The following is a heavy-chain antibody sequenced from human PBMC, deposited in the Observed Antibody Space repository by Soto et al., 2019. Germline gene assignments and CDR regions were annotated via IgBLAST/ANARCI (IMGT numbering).Heavy chain of an antibody. V-gene: IGHV1-69*12. CDR2: IIPTFDTA. D-gene: IGHD3-16*01. J-gene: IGHJ5*02. Sequence: QVQLVQSGAEVKKPGSSVKVSCKASGGTFSSFAINWVRQAPGQGLEWMGGIIPTFDTANYAQKFQGRVXIXXDESTSTVYMELSSLSSEDTAAYYGARDDVLRGETWGQGTLVTVSS. CDR1: GGTFSSFA. CDR3: ARDDVLRGET.